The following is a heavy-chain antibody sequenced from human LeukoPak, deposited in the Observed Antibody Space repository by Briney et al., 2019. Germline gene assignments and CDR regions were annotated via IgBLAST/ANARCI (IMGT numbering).Heavy chain of an antibody. J-gene: IGHJ3*02. D-gene: IGHD5-12*01. CDR3: ARDAVATGIGAFDI. CDR1: GGSINSYY. CDR2: IYDSGST. V-gene: IGHV4-59*01. Sequence: SETLSLTCTASGGSINSYYWNWIREPPGKGLGWMGCIYDSGSTKYNPSLKSRITISVDTSNNQLSLKMSSVTAADTAVYYCARDAVATGIGAFDIWGQGTMVTVSS.